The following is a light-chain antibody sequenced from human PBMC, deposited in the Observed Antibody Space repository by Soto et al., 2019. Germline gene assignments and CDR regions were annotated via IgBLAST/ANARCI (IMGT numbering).Light chain of an antibody. CDR1: QSVNRY. CDR2: DAS. V-gene: IGKV3-11*01. J-gene: IGKJ4*01. Sequence: EIVLTQSPATLSLSPGERATLSCRASQSVNRYLVWYQQKSGQAPRLLIYDASNRATGIPARFSGSGSGTDFTLTISSLEPEDFAVYYCQHRSSWPITFGGGTKVEIK. CDR3: QHRSSWPIT.